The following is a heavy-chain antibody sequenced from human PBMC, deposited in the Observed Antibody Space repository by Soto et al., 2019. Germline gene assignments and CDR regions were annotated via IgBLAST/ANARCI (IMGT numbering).Heavy chain of an antibody. CDR1: GFTFSSYG. D-gene: IGHD3-10*01. CDR2: IWYDGSNK. CDR3: ARDWLWFGCLRVGAFDI. J-gene: IGHJ3*02. V-gene: IGHV3-33*01. Sequence: QVQLVESGGGVVQPGRSLRLSCAASGFTFSSYGMHWVRQAPGKGLEWVAVIWYDGSNKDYADSVKGRFTISIDNSKNTFYLQVHRRRVEDTAVYYCARDWLWFGCLRVGAFDIWGQATMVTVSS.